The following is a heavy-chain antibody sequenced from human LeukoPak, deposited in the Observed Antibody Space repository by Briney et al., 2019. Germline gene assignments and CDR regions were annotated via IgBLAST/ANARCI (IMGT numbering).Heavy chain of an antibody. Sequence: GGSLRLSCAASGFTFSSYAMSWVRQAPGKGLEWVSAISGSGGSTYYADSVKGRFTISRDNSKNTLYLQMNSLRAEDTAVYYCAKDLCIFLDSSGCLGYWGQGTLVTVSS. CDR2: ISGSGGST. D-gene: IGHD3-22*01. CDR3: AKDLCIFLDSSGCLGY. CDR1: GFTFSSYA. J-gene: IGHJ4*02. V-gene: IGHV3-23*01.